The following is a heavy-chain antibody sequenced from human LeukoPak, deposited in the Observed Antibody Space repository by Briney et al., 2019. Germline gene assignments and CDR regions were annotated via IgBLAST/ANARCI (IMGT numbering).Heavy chain of an antibody. V-gene: IGHV3-30-3*01. CDR2: ISYDGSNK. CDR3: ARGRYIVVVPAAIDY. D-gene: IGHD2-2*01. CDR1: GFTFSSYA. J-gene: IGHJ4*02. Sequence: GGSLRLSCAASGFTFSSYAMHWVRQAPGKGLEWVAVISYDGSNKYYADSVKGRFTISRDNSKNTLYLQMNSLRAEDTAVYYCARGRYIVVVPAAIDYWGQGTLVTVSS.